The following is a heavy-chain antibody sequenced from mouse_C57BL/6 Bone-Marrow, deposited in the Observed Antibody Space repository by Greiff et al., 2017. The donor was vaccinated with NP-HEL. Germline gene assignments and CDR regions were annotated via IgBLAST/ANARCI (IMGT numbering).Heavy chain of an antibody. V-gene: IGHV5-9-1*02. Sequence: DVMLVESGEGLVKPGGSLKLSCAASGFTFSSYAMSWVRQTPEKRLEWVAYISSGGDYIYYADTVKGRFTISRDNARNPLYLQMSSLKSEDTAMYYCTRIYDGYYWFAYWGQGTLVTVSA. CDR2: ISSGGDYI. J-gene: IGHJ3*01. CDR1: GFTFSSYA. D-gene: IGHD2-3*01. CDR3: TRIYDGYYWFAY.